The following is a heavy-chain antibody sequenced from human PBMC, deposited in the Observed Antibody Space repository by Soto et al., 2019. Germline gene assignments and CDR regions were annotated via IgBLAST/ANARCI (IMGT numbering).Heavy chain of an antibody. J-gene: IGHJ4*02. CDR3: VRGGSGWYPFDY. CDR2: LTGGGDNP. D-gene: IGHD6-19*01. Sequence: EVQLLESGGGLVQPGGSLRLSCAASGFAFSNYAMSWVRQSPGKGLEWISSLTGGGDNPHYAESVKGRFTISRDNSKSTLFLQINSLSDGDTAVYYCVRGGSGWYPFDYWGQGTLVTVSS. V-gene: IGHV3-23*01. CDR1: GFAFSNYA.